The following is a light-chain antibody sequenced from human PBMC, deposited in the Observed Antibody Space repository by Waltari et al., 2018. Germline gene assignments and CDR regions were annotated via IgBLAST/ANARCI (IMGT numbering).Light chain of an antibody. CDR3: QMYVRLPVT. J-gene: IGKJ1*01. V-gene: IGKV3-20*01. CDR2: DAF. CDR1: QSVGRA. Sequence: EIVLTQSPGTLALSPGERATLSCRASQSVGRALAWYQQKPGQAPRLLIYDAFSRATGISDKFSGSGSGTDFTLTISRVEPEDFAVYFCQMYVRLPVTFGQGP.